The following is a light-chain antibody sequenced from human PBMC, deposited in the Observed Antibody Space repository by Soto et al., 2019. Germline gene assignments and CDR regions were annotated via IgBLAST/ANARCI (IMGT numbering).Light chain of an antibody. CDR2: RNN. CDR1: RSNIGSNY. J-gene: IGLJ2*01. Sequence: QSVLTQPPSASGTPGPRVTISCSGSRSNIGSNYVYWYQQLPGTAPKLLIYRNNQRPSGVPARFSGSKSGTSASLAISGLRAEDEADYYCAAWEDSRSGVVCGGGTKLTVL. CDR3: AAWEDSRSGVV. V-gene: IGLV1-47*01.